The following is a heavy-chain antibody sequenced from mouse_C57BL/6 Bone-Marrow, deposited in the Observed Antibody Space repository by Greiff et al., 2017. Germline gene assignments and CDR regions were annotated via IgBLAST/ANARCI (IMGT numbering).Heavy chain of an antibody. D-gene: IGHD1-1*01. CDR1: GYTFTDYE. Sequence: VKLQESGAELVRPGASVTLSCKASGYTFTDYEMHWVKQTPVHGLEWIGAIDPETGGTAYNQKFKGKAILTADKSSSTAYMELRRLTSEDSAVYYCTCYGSSYDWYFDVWGTGTTVTVSS. CDR3: TCYGSSYDWYFDV. V-gene: IGHV1-15*01. CDR2: IDPETGGT. J-gene: IGHJ1*03.